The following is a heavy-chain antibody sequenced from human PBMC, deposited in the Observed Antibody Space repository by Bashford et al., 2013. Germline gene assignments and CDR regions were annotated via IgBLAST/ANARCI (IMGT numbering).Heavy chain of an antibody. Sequence: SETLSLTCTVSGGSISSYYWSWIRQPPGKGLEWIGYIYYSGSTNYNPSLKSRVTISVDTSKNQFSLKLSSVTAADTAVYYCARHYTETIFGTYFYGMDVWGQGTTVTVSS. J-gene: IGHJ6*02. CDR3: ARHYTETIFGTYFYGMDV. V-gene: IGHV4-59*08. D-gene: IGHD3-3*01. CDR2: IYYSGST. CDR1: GGSISSYY.